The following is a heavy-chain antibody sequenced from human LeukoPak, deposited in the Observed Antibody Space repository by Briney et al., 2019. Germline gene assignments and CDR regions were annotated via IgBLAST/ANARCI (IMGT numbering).Heavy chain of an antibody. Sequence: GGSLRLSCAASGFTFSSYGMDWVRQAPGKGLEWVAFIRYDGSNKYYADSVKGRFTISRDNSKNTLYLQMNSLRAEDTAVYYCAKDRRELNYFDYWGQGTLVTVSS. CDR1: GFTFSSYG. J-gene: IGHJ4*02. CDR3: AKDRRELNYFDY. CDR2: IRYDGSNK. D-gene: IGHD1-26*01. V-gene: IGHV3-30*02.